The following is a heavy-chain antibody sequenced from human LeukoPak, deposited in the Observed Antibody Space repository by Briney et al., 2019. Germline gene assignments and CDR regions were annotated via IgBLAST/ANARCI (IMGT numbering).Heavy chain of an antibody. D-gene: IGHD1-1*01. J-gene: IGHJ6*02. CDR3: ASSGTASRGAMDV. CDR1: GLTVSSNF. V-gene: IGHV3-66*01. Sequence: GGSLRLSCAASGLTVSSNFMTWVRQAPGKGLEWVSAIYSGGSTFYADSVRGRFNISRDNSKKAVFLQMNSLRVEDTAVYYCASSGTASRGAMDVWGQGTTVTVSS. CDR2: IYSGGST.